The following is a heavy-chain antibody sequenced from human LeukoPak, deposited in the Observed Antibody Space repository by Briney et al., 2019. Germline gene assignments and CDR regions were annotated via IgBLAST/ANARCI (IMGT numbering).Heavy chain of an antibody. CDR3: ARGMYYYDSGGYYFDY. J-gene: IGHJ4*02. Sequence: QLGGSLRLSCAASGFTVTNNYMGWVRPAPGKGLEWVSLIYSGGATDYAASVKGRFTISRDNSKNTLYLQMDSLRAEDTAVYYCARGMYYYDSGGYYFDYWGQGSQVTVSS. CDR1: GFTVTNNY. CDR2: IYSGGAT. D-gene: IGHD3-22*01. V-gene: IGHV3-53*01.